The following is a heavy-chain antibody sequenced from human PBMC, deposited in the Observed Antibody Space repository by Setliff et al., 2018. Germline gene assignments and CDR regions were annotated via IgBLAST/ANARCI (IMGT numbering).Heavy chain of an antibody. J-gene: IGHJ4*02. CDR3: ARWNGSGYFYY. CDR2: IIPILEIT. D-gene: IGHD3-3*01. V-gene: IGHV1-69*04. Sequence: GASVKVSCKVSGGAFSNYGLSWVRQAPGQGLLWMGRIIPILEITNYAQDFQGRVSITADESTRTAYMELSSLTFGDTAVYYCARWNGSGYFYYWGQGTWVTVSS. CDR1: GGAFSNYG.